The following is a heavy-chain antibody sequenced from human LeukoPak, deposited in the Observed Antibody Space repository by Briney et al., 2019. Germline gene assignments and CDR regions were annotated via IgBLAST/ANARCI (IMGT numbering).Heavy chain of an antibody. CDR1: GFTFSSYG. Sequence: GGSLRLSCAASGFTFSSYGMHWVRQAPGKGLEWVAVIWYGGSNKYYADSVKGRFTISRDNSKNTLYLQMNSLRAEDTAVYYCAKDRYKYAAFDFDYWGQGTLVTVSS. V-gene: IGHV3-30*02. CDR3: AKDRYKYAAFDFDY. CDR2: IWYGGSNK. D-gene: IGHD3-16*02. J-gene: IGHJ4*02.